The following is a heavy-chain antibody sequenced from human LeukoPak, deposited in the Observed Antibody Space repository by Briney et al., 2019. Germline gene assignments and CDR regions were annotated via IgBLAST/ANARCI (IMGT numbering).Heavy chain of an antibody. CDR3: ARLGARNYYDSSGAFDI. V-gene: IGHV5-51*01. J-gene: IGHJ3*02. CDR1: GYSFTTYW. D-gene: IGHD3-22*01. CDR2: IYPGDSDT. Sequence: GESLKISCKGSGYSFTTYWIGWVRQMPGKGLDLMGIIYPGDSDTRYSPSFQGQVTISADKSISTAYLQWSSLKASDTAMYYCARLGARNYYDSSGAFDIWGQGTMVTVSS.